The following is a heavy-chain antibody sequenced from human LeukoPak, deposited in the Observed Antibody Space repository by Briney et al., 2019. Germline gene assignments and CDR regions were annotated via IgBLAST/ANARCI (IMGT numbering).Heavy chain of an antibody. Sequence: SETLSLTCAVSGVSINTCCYYWTWIRQPPGKGLEWIGYKYYSGSTRYNSSLRSRLSLSLDTSNNQFSLKLSSVTAADTAVYYCARGRSFGFDFDSWGQGTLVIVSS. V-gene: IGHV4-61*01. D-gene: IGHD3-3*02. CDR1: GVSINTCCYY. CDR2: KYYSGST. CDR3: ARGRSFGFDFDS. J-gene: IGHJ4*02.